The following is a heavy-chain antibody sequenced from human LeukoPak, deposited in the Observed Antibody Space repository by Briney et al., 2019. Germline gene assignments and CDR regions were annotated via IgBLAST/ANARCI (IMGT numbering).Heavy chain of an antibody. Sequence: GGSLRLSCAASGFTFSSYWMHGVRQARGKGLVGVSRINRDGSSTNYADSVQGRFTLSRDNAKNTLYLQMNSLRAEDTAVYYCARGYSSNWYYFDYWGQGTLVTVSS. J-gene: IGHJ4*02. CDR1: GFTFSSYW. D-gene: IGHD6-13*01. V-gene: IGHV3-74*01. CDR2: INRDGSST. CDR3: ARGYSSNWYYFDY.